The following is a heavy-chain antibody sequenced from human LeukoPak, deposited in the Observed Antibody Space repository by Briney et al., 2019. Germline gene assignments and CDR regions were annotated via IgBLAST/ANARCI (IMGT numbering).Heavy chain of an antibody. CDR2: ISGSGGST. D-gene: IGHD6-19*01. V-gene: IGHV3-23*01. Sequence: PGGSLGLSCAASGFTFSSYAMSWVRQAPGKGLEWVSAISGSGGSTYYADSVKGRFTISRDNSKNTLYLQMNSLRAEDTAVYYCAKGTGTRIAVQNYYYYGMDVWGQGTTVTVSS. J-gene: IGHJ6*02. CDR3: AKGTGTRIAVQNYYYYGMDV. CDR1: GFTFSSYA.